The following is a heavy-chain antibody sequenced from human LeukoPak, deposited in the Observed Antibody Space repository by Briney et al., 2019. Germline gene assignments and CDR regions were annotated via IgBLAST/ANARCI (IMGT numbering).Heavy chain of an antibody. D-gene: IGHD3-22*01. J-gene: IGHJ4*02. Sequence: ASVKVSCKASGYTFSDYYIHWVRQAPGQGLEWMGWINPNSGVTRYAQNFQGRVTVTRDTSISTAHMELSRLRSDDTAVYYCARKMSPYYCDSSDMNFDYWGQGTLVTVSS. CDR3: ARKMSPYYCDSSDMNFDY. V-gene: IGHV1-2*02. CDR2: INPNSGVT. CDR1: GYTFSDYY.